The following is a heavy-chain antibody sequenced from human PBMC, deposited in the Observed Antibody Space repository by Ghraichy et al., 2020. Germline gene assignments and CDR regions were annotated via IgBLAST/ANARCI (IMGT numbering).Heavy chain of an antibody. CDR1: GFTFSSYA. CDR2: ISGSGGST. V-gene: IGHV3-23*01. Sequence: GGSLRLSCAASGFTFSSYAMSWVRQAPGKGLEWVSAISGSGGSTYYADSVKGRFTISRDNSKNTLYLQMNSLRAEDTAVYYCANLPLEQLESFDYWGQGTLVTVSS. J-gene: IGHJ4*02. D-gene: IGHD6-6*01. CDR3: ANLPLEQLESFDY.